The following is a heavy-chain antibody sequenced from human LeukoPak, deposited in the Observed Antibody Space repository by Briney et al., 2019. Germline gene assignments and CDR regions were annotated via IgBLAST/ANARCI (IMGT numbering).Heavy chain of an antibody. CDR1: GYTFTSYD. V-gene: IGHV1-2*02. J-gene: IGHJ4*02. D-gene: IGHD3-3*01. Sequence: ASVKVSCKASGYTFTSYDINWVRQATGQGLEWMGWINPNSGGTNYAQKFQGRVTMTRDTSISTAYMELSRLRSDDTAVYYCARDGPYDFWSGYYPNWGQGTLVTVSS. CDR3: ARDGPYDFWSGYYPN. CDR2: INPNSGGT.